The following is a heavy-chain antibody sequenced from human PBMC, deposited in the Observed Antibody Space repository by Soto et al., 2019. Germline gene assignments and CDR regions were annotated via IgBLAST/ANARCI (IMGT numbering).Heavy chain of an antibody. CDR2: ISGSGGTT. Sequence: EVQLLESGGGLVQPGGSLRLPCAAPGSTFGSYAMSWFPQPPGKGVEWVSAISGSGGTTYYADSVKGRFTISRDNSKNTLYLQMNSLRAEDTAVYYCAKPDSWGRGDIWGQGTMVTVSS. CDR3: AKPDSWGRGDI. D-gene: IGHD3-16*01. V-gene: IGHV3-23*01. CDR1: GSTFGSYA. J-gene: IGHJ3*02.